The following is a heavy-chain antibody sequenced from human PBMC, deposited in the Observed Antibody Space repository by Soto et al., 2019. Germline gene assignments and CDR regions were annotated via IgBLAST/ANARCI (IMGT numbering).Heavy chain of an antibody. V-gene: IGHV3-21*01. CDR3: ATADIVVVPAAVGDDAFDI. CDR2: ISSSSSYI. CDR1: GFTFSSYS. J-gene: IGHJ3*02. Sequence: GGSLRLSCAASGFTFSSYSMNWVRQAPGKGLEWVSSISSSSSYIYYADSVKGRFTISRDNAKNSLYLQMNSLRAEDTAVYYCATADIVVVPAAVGDDAFDIWGQGTMVTVSS. D-gene: IGHD2-2*01.